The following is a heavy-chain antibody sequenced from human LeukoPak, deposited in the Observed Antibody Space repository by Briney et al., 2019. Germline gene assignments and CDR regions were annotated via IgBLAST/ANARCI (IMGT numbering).Heavy chain of an antibody. J-gene: IGHJ4*02. CDR1: GYTFTTYY. Sequence: ASVKVSCKASGYTFTTYYMHWVRQAPGQGLEWMGVINPSGGSTSSAQRFQGRVTMTRDTSTSTVYMELSSLRSEDTAVYYCARAGTVEMTPLDYWGQGTLVTVSS. D-gene: IGHD5-24*01. V-gene: IGHV1-46*01. CDR3: ARAGTVEMTPLDY. CDR2: INPSGGST.